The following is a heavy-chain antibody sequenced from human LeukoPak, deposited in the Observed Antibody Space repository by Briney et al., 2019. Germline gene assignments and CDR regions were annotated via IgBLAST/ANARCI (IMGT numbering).Heavy chain of an antibody. CDR1: GGSFSGYY. J-gene: IGHJ4*02. CDR3: ARGSEDDYGDYHHFDY. Sequence: SETLSLTCAVCGGSFSGYYWSWIRQPPGKGLEWIGEINHSGSTNYNPSLKSRVTISVDTSKNQFSLKLSSVTAADTAVYYCARGSEDDYGDYHHFDYWGQGTLVTVSS. CDR2: INHSGST. D-gene: IGHD4-17*01. V-gene: IGHV4-34*01.